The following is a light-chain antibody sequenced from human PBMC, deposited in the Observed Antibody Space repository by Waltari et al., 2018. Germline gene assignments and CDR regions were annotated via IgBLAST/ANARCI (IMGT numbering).Light chain of an antibody. V-gene: IGLV1-51*01. CDR1: ISNIGENY. CDR3: GTWDSSLSAAV. J-gene: IGLJ3*02. Sequence: QSVLTQPPSVSAAPGQQVTISCSGSISNIGENYVSWYQQLPGTAPKLLLHDDNERPSGIPDRFSASKSGSSATLGITGLQTGDEADYYCGTWDSSLSAAVFGGGTKVTVL. CDR2: DDN.